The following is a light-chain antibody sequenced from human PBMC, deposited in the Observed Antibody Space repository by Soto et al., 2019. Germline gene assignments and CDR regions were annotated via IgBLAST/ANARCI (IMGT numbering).Light chain of an antibody. Sequence: EIVMTQSPATLSLSPGESATLSCRASQSVSSYLAWYQQKPGQAPRLLIYDASNRATGIPARFSGSGSGTDFTLTISSLEPEDFAVYYCQQRSNWPEWTFGQGTKVDI. V-gene: IGKV3-11*01. CDR1: QSVSSY. CDR2: DAS. J-gene: IGKJ1*01. CDR3: QQRSNWPEWT.